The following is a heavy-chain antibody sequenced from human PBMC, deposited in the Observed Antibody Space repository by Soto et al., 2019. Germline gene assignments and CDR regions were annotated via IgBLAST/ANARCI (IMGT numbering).Heavy chain of an antibody. CDR2: ISSSGSNI. J-gene: IGHJ2*01. Sequence: EVQLVESGGGLVQPGGSLRLSCAASGFTFSSYEMNWVRQAPGKGLEWVSYISSSGSNIYYADSVKGRFTISRDNAKNSLYLPMNSLRAEDTAVYYCARAYCGGDCYSVFWYFDLWGRGTLVTVSS. V-gene: IGHV3-48*03. CDR1: GFTFSSYE. D-gene: IGHD2-21*02. CDR3: ARAYCGGDCYSVFWYFDL.